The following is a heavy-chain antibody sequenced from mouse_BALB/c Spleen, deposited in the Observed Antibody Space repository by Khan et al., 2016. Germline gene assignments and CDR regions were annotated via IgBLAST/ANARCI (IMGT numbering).Heavy chain of an antibody. CDR2: ILPGSGST. CDR3: AKGYYGNYDWYFDV. V-gene: IGHV1-9*01. D-gene: IGHD2-1*01. CDR1: GYTFSSYW. J-gene: IGHJ1*01. Sequence: QVQLKESGAELMKPGASVKISCKATGYTFSSYWIEWVKQRPGHGLEWIGEILPGSGSTNYNEKFKGKATFTADTSSNTAYMQLSSLTSEDSAVYYCAKGYYGNYDWYFDVWRAGTTVTVSS.